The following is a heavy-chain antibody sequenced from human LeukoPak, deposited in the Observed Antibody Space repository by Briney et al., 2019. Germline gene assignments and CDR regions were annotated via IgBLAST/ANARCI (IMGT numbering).Heavy chain of an antibody. CDR1: GFTFSSYG. V-gene: IGHV3-33*01. D-gene: IGHD1-1*01. J-gene: IGHJ6*03. Sequence: GRSLRLSCAASGFTFSSYGMHWVRQAPGKGLEWVAVIWYDGSNKYYADSVKGRFTISRDNSKNTLYLQMNSLRAEDTAVYYCARRYKPQASYYYYYYMDVWGEGTTVTVSS. CDR2: IWYDGSNK. CDR3: ARRYKPQASYYYYYYMDV.